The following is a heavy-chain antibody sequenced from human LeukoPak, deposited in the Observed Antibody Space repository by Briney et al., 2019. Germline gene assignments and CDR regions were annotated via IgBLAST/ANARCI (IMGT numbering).Heavy chain of an antibody. Sequence: SETLSLTCTVSGGSISSNIYFWGWIRQTPERGLEWIGNIYFSGATYYNPSLKSRVTISVDTSKNQFSLSLSVVAAADTAVYYCAKLSSNWYFDSWGRGTLVTVSS. V-gene: IGHV4-39*01. CDR2: IYFSGAT. D-gene: IGHD1-1*01. CDR3: AKLSSNWYFDS. J-gene: IGHJ4*02. CDR1: GGSISSNIYF.